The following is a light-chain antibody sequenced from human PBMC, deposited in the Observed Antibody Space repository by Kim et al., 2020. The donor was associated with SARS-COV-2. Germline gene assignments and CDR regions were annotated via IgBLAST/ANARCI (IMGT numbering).Light chain of an antibody. CDR2: GAS. J-gene: IGKJ1*01. CDR3: QQYNSWPRT. Sequence: DILVTQSPATLSVSPGERATLSCRASHSVGSNLAWYQQKPGQAPRLLIYGASTRAAGLSGRFGGSGFGTEFTLTISSLQSEDFAVYYCQQYNSWPRTFGQGTKVDIK. V-gene: IGKV3-15*01. CDR1: HSVGSN.